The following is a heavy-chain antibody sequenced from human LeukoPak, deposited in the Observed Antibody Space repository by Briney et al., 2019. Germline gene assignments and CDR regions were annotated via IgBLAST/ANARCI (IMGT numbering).Heavy chain of an antibody. J-gene: IGHJ3*02. CDR2: ISSSGSTI. V-gene: IGHV3-11*01. D-gene: IGHD3-16*01. CDR1: GFTFSDYY. CDR3: ARVAALGWADAFDI. Sequence: PGGSLRLSCAASGFTFSDYYMSWIRQAPGKGLEWVSYISSSGSTIYYADSVKGRFTISRDNAKNSLYLQMNSLRAEDTAVYYCARVAALGWADAFDIWGQGTMVTVSS.